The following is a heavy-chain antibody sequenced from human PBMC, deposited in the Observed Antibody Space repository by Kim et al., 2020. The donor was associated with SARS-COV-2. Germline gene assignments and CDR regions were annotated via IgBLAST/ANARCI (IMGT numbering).Heavy chain of an antibody. CDR3: ARDPNMYQLPGGD. V-gene: IGHV1-46*01. J-gene: IGHJ4*02. Sequence: SAQKVTGRVTMTRDTSTSTVYMELSSLRSEDTAVYYCARDPNMYQLPGGDWGQGTLITVSS. D-gene: IGHD2-2*01.